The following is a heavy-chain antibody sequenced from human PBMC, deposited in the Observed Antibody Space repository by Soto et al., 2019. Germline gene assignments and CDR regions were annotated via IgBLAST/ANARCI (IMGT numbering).Heavy chain of an antibody. D-gene: IGHD3-3*01. CDR1: GFTLSSYG. CDR2: IWYDGSNK. Sequence: GGSLRLSCAASGFTLSSYGMHWVRQAPGKGLEWVAVIWYDGSNKYYADSVKGRFTISRDNSKNTLYLQMNSLRAEDTAVYYCARDHGIFGVVIIGLMDVWGQGTTVTVSS. V-gene: IGHV3-33*01. CDR3: ARDHGIFGVVIIGLMDV. J-gene: IGHJ6*02.